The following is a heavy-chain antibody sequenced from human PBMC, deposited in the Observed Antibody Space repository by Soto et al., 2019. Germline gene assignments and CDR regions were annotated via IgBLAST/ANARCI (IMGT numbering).Heavy chain of an antibody. CDR3: ARGTGSSWFDY. CDR1: GYSFTSHF. CDR2: INSANGNT. D-gene: IGHD6-13*01. Sequence: GVSVKVSCKASGYSFTSHFMHWVRQAPGQRLEWMAWINSANGNTKSSQKFQGRVTITRDTSASTAYMELSSLRSEDTAVYYCARGTGSSWFDYWGQGSLVTVSS. V-gene: IGHV1-3*04. J-gene: IGHJ4*02.